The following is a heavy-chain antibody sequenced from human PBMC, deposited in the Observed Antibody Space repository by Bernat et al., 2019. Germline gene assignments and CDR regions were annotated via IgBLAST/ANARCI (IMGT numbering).Heavy chain of an antibody. J-gene: IGHJ4*02. CDR2: MNPNSGNT. CDR1: GYTFTSYD. D-gene: IGHD3-10*01. Sequence: QVQLVQSGAEVKKPGASVKVSCKASGYTFTSYDINWVRQATGQGLEWMGWMNPNSGNTGYAQQFQGRVTMTRNTAISTAYMELGRLRSEDTAVYYCARGVLLWFGVVDYWGQGTLVTVSS. CDR3: ARGVLLWFGVVDY. V-gene: IGHV1-8*01.